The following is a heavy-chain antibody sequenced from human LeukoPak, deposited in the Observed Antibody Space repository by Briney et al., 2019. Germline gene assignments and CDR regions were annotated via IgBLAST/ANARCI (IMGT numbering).Heavy chain of an antibody. V-gene: IGHV3-9*03. CDR3: AKDGTRDPYYMDV. CDR1: GFTFDDYA. CDR2: ISWNSGSI. Sequence: DPGGSLRLSCAASGFTFDDYAMHWVRQAPGKGLEWVSGISWNSGSIGYADSVKGRFTISRDNAKNSLYLQMNSLRAEDMALYYCAKDGTRDPYYMDVWGKGTTVTVSS. J-gene: IGHJ6*03. D-gene: IGHD5-24*01.